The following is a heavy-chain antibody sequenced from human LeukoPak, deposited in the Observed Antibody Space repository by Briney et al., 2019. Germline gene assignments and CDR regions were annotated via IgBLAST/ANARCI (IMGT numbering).Heavy chain of an antibody. CDR2: ISYDGSNK. Sequence: GGSLRLSCAASGFTFSSYGMHWVRQAPGKRLEWVAVISYDGSNKYYADSVKGRFTISRDNSKNTLYLQMNSLRAEDTAVYYCAGERSGYELDYWGQGTLVTVSS. J-gene: IGHJ4*02. CDR1: GFTFSSYG. V-gene: IGHV3-30*03. D-gene: IGHD5-12*01. CDR3: AGERSGYELDY.